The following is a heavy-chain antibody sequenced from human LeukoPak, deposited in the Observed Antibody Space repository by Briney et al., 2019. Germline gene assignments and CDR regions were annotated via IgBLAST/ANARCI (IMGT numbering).Heavy chain of an antibody. D-gene: IGHD6-13*01. CDR2: IYYSGST. J-gene: IGHJ4*02. CDR1: GGSISSSSYY. V-gene: IGHV4-39*07. CDR3: ARVRGSSFHFDY. Sequence: SETLSLTCTVSGGSISSSSYYWGWIRQPPGKGLEWIGSIYYSGSTYYNPSLKSRVTISVDTSKNQFSLKLSSVTAADTAVYYCARVRGSSFHFDYWGQGTLVTVSS.